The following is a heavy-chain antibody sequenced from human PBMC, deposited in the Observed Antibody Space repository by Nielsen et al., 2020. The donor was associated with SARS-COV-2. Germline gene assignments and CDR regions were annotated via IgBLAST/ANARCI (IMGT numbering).Heavy chain of an antibody. CDR1: GFPFNIFD. V-gene: IGHV3-23*01. CDR3: TKGGWLDD. D-gene: IGHD3-10*01. J-gene: IGHJ5*02. Sequence: GGSLRLSCAASGFPFNIFDMSWVRQAPGKGLEWVSFISGKDDSTPYAESVKGRFTISRDNSKNTVYLQMNSLRAEDTALYHCTKGGWLDDWGQGTPVTVSS. CDR2: ISGKDDST.